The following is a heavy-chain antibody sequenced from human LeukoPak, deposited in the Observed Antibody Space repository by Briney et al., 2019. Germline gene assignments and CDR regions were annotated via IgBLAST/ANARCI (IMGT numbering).Heavy chain of an antibody. D-gene: IGHD2-2*01. J-gene: IGHJ4*02. CDR2: IKQDGSEK. V-gene: IGHV3-7*01. Sequence: GGSLRLSCAASGFTFSSYWMSWVRQAPGKGLEWVANIKQDGSEKYYVDSVKGRFTISRDNAKNSLYLQMNSLRAEDTAVYYCARDGGVDCSSTSCYERWPFDYWGQGTLVTVSS. CDR3: ARDGGVDCSSTSCYERWPFDY. CDR1: GFTFSSYW.